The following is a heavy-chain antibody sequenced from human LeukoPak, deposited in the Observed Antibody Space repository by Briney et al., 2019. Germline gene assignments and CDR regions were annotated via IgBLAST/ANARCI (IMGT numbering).Heavy chain of an antibody. J-gene: IGHJ4*02. D-gene: IGHD5-18*01. CDR2: IRYDGSNK. V-gene: IGHV3-30*02. Sequence: GGSLGLSCAASGFTFSSYGMHWVRQAPGKGLEWVAFIRYDGSNKYYADPVKGRFTISRDNSKNTLYLQMNSLRAEDTAVYYCAKDSPLYSYGPPGLDYWGQGTLVTVSS. CDR3: AKDSPLYSYGPPGLDY. CDR1: GFTFSSYG.